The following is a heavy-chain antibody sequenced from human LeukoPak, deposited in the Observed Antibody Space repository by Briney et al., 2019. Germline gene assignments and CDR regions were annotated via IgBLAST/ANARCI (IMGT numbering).Heavy chain of an antibody. D-gene: IGHD3-10*01. CDR1: GFTFSSYG. V-gene: IGHV3-33*01. J-gene: IGHJ4*02. CDR2: IWYDGSNK. CDR3: ARGSQEECYGSGDFDY. Sequence: GRSLRLSCAASGFTFSSYGMHWVREAPGKGLEWVAVIWYDGSNKYYADSVKGRFTISRDNSKNTLYLQMNSLRAEDTAVYYCARGSQEECYGSGDFDYWGQGTLVTVSS.